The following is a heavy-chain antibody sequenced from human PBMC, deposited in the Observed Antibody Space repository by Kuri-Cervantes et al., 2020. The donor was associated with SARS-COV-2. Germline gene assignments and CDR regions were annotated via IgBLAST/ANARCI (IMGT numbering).Heavy chain of an antibody. J-gene: IGHJ6*02. D-gene: IGHD3-3*01. CDR3: ARAEKRTIFGVVNYYYYGMDV. CDR2: ISGSGGST. V-gene: IGHV3-23*01. CDR1: GFTFSSYA. Sequence: GGSLRLSCAASGFTFSSYAMSWVRQAPGRGLEWVSAISGSGGSTYYADSVKGRFTISRDNSKNTLYLQMSSLRAEDTAVYYCARAEKRTIFGVVNYYYYGMDVWGQGTTVTVSS.